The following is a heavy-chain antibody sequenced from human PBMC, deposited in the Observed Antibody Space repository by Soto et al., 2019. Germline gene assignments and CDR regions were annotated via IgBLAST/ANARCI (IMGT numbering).Heavy chain of an antibody. J-gene: IGHJ4*02. Sequence: SETLSLTCTVSGDSIGTTHSYWAWIRQSPGKGLEWIGNIHYSGSTYYMPSLRGRVTLSVDTSKNQFSLRLTSVTAEDTAVYYCARHEGNGNVWPLDYWGQGILVTAPQ. V-gene: IGHV4-39*01. CDR3: ARHEGNGNVWPLDY. CDR1: GDSIGTTHSY. CDR2: IHYSGST. D-gene: IGHD2-8*01.